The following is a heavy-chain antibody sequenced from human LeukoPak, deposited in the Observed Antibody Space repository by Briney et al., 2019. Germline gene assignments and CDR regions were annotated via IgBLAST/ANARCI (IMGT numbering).Heavy chain of an antibody. Sequence: PGGSLRLSCAASGFTFSSYAMSWVRQAPGKGLEWVSAISGSGGSTYYADSVKGRFTISRDNSKNTLYLQMNSLRAEDTAVYYCAKDSGGIVVVIATRAFDIWGQGTMVTVSS. D-gene: IGHD2-21*01. J-gene: IGHJ3*02. CDR2: ISGSGGST. CDR1: GFTFSSYA. V-gene: IGHV3-23*01. CDR3: AKDSGGIVVVIATRAFDI.